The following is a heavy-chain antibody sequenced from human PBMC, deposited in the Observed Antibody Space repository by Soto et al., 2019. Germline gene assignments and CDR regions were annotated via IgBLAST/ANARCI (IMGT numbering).Heavy chain of an antibody. CDR3: ARDHAVTTGYYYYYGMDV. CDR1: GFTFSSYG. V-gene: IGHV3-33*01. Sequence: LRLSCAASGFTFSSYGMHWVRQAPGKGLEWVAVIWYDGSNKYYADSVKGRFTISRDNSKNTLYLQMNSLRAEDTAVYYCARDHAVTTGYYYYYGMDVWGQGTTVTVSS. D-gene: IGHD4-17*01. J-gene: IGHJ6*02. CDR2: IWYDGSNK.